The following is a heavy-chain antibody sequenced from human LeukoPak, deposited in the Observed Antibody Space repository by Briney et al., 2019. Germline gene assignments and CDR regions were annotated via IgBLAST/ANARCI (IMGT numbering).Heavy chain of an antibody. V-gene: IGHV3-30*04. CDR3: AKGPYYYDSSGYYIMGW. CDR1: GFTFSSYA. J-gene: IGHJ4*02. CDR2: ISYDGSNK. D-gene: IGHD3-22*01. Sequence: GGSLRLSCAASGFTFSSYAMHWVRQAPGKGLEWVAVISYDGSNKYYADSVKGRFTISRDNSKNTLYLQMNSLRAEDTAVYYCAKGPYYYDSSGYYIMGWWGQGTLVTVSS.